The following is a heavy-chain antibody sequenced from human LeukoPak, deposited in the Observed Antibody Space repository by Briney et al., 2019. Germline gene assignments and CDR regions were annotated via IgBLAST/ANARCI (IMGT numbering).Heavy chain of an antibody. Sequence: QPGGSLRLSCAASGFPVSGNYMSWVRQAPGKGLEWLSVIHRGGNTYYADSVKGRFTISRDSSKNTVFLQMDSLRAEDTAVYYCARDPGYGLGVDYGDYWGQGTLVTVSS. CDR1: GFPVSGNY. J-gene: IGHJ4*02. CDR3: ARDPGYGLGVDYGDY. V-gene: IGHV3-66*01. CDR2: IHRGGNT. D-gene: IGHD3-10*01.